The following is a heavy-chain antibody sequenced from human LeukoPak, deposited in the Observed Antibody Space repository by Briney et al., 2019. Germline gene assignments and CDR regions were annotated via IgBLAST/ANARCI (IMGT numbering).Heavy chain of an antibody. Sequence: SQALSLSCTVSGGSISSGGYYWSWIRQPPGKGLEWIGYIYHSGSTYYNPSLKSRVTISVDRSKNQFSLKLSSVTAADTAVYYCARDRLGLQNCYFDYWGQGTLVTVSS. J-gene: IGHJ4*02. CDR1: GGSISSGGYY. CDR3: ARDRLGLQNCYFDY. D-gene: IGHD5-24*01. CDR2: IYHSGST. V-gene: IGHV4-30-2*01.